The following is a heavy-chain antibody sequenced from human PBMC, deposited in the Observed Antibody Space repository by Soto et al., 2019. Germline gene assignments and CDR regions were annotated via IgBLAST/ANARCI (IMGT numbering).Heavy chain of an antibody. Sequence: GGSLRLSCVASGFTFSTYAMHWVLQAPGKGLEWVANIWSDGVNKYYGDSVKGRFTISRDISKSTLHLQMNSLRVEDTAIYYCARDRDYSAMDVWGQGTAVTVSS. D-gene: IGHD3-10*01. V-gene: IGHV3-33*01. CDR1: GFTFSTYA. CDR2: IWSDGVNK. J-gene: IGHJ6*02. CDR3: ARDRDYSAMDV.